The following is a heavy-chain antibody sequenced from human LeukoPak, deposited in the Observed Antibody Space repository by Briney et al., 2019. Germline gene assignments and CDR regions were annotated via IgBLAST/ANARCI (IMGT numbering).Heavy chain of an antibody. CDR2: INHSGST. CDR3: ARGLDYDGSGYEFDY. J-gene: IGHJ4*02. D-gene: IGHD3-22*01. CDR1: GGSFSGYY. Sequence: SETLSLTCAAYGGSFSGYYWSWIRQPPGKGLEWIGEINHSGSTNYNPSLKRRVTISVDTSKNQFSLKLSSVTAADTAVYYCARGLDYDGSGYEFDYWGQGTLVTVSS. V-gene: IGHV4-34*01.